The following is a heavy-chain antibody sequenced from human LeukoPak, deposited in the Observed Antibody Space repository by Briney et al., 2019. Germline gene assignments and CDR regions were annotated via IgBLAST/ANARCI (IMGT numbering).Heavy chain of an antibody. Sequence: GGSLRLSCAASGFTFSSYSMNWVRQAPGKGLEWVSYISSSNSTIYYADSVKGRFTISRDNAKNSLYLQLNSLRAEDTAVYYCARGDIVVVPAARNLYYYYYMDDWGKGTTVTVSS. V-gene: IGHV3-48*04. D-gene: IGHD2-2*01. CDR3: ARGDIVVVPAARNLYYYYYMDD. CDR1: GFTFSSYS. CDR2: ISSSNSTI. J-gene: IGHJ6*03.